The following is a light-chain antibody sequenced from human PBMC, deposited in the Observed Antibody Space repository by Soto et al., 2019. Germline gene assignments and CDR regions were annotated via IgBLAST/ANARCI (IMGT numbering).Light chain of an antibody. CDR2: GAS. V-gene: IGKV3-20*01. CDR3: QQYNTSPPT. J-gene: IGKJ1*01. Sequence: IVLTQSPATLSLSPGERATLSCRASQSVADRFLAWYQQKLGQAPRLLIHGASTRAPGIPDRFTGSGSGTDFTLIITRLGPEDFAVYYCQQYNTSPPTFGQGTKVEVK. CDR1: QSVADRF.